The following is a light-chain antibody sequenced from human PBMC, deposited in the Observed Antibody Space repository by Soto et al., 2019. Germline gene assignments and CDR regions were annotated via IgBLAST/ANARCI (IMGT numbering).Light chain of an antibody. CDR2: DAS. CDR1: QDISNY. CDR3: QQYNSYS. Sequence: DIQMTQSPSSLSASVGDRVTITCQASQDISNYLNWYQQKPGKAPKLLIYDASNLETGVPSRFSGSGSGTEFTLTISSLQPDDFATYYFQQYNSYSFGQGTKVDIK. V-gene: IGKV1-33*01. J-gene: IGKJ1*01.